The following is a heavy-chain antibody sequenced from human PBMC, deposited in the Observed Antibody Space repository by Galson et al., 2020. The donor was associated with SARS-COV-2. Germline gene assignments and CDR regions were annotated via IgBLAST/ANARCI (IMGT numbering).Heavy chain of an antibody. CDR2: IYPGDSDT. CDR3: ARHVSVSSLVVPAAIPYYGMDV. J-gene: IGHJ6*02. V-gene: IGHV5-51*01. D-gene: IGHD2-2*02. Sequence: GGSLRLSCKGSGYSFTSYWIGWVRQMPGKGLEWMGIIYPGDSDTRYSPSFQGQVTISADKSISTAYLQWSSLKASDTAMYYCARHVSVSSLVVPAAIPYYGMDVWGQGTTVTVSS. CDR1: GYSFTSYW.